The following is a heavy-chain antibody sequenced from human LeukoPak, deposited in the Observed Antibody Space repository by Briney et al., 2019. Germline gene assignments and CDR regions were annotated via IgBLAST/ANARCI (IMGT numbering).Heavy chain of an antibody. CDR2: IIPIFGTA. Sequence: SVNVSCKASGGTFSSYAISWVRQAPGQGLEWMGGIIPIFGTANYAQKFQGRVTITTDESTSTAYMELSSLRSEDTAVYYCAREVPAAIREYYFDYWGQGTLVTVSS. D-gene: IGHD2-2*01. CDR1: GGTFSSYA. J-gene: IGHJ4*02. V-gene: IGHV1-69*05. CDR3: AREVPAAIREYYFDY.